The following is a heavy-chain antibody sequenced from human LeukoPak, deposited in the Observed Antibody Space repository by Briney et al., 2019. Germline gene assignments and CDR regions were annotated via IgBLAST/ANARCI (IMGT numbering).Heavy chain of an antibody. CDR1: GGSFSGYY. CDR3: ARDYDILTGENWFDP. J-gene: IGHJ5*02. V-gene: IGHV4-34*01. Sequence: PSETLSLTCAVYGGSFSGYYWSWIRQPPGKGLEWIGEINHSGSTNYNPSLKSRVTISVDTSKNQFSLKLSSVTAADTAVYYCARDYDILTGENWFDPWGQGTLVTVSS. D-gene: IGHD3-9*01. CDR2: INHSGST.